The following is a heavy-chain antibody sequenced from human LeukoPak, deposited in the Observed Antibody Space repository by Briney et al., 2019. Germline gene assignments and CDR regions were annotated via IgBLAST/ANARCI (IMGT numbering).Heavy chain of an antibody. V-gene: IGHV3-23*01. J-gene: IGHJ3*02. Sequence: PGGSLRLSCAASGFTFSSYAMSWVRQAPGKGLEWVSFIYSSVTHYSDSVKGRFTISRDNSKNTLYLQMNSLRAEDTAVYYCAKDIAAPDAFDIWGQGTMVTVSS. CDR1: GFTFSSYA. CDR2: IYSSVT. D-gene: IGHD6-6*01. CDR3: AKDIAAPDAFDI.